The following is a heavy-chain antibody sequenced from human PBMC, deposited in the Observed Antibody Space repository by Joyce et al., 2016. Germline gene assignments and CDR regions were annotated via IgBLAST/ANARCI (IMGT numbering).Heavy chain of an antibody. CDR2: ISFDGSDK. CDR3: AKQLYCSTTSCTWTADS. V-gene: IGHV3-30*18. J-gene: IGHJ4*02. D-gene: IGHD2-2*01. CDR1: GFTFGSYG. Sequence: QVQLVESGGGVVQPGRSLRLSCAASGFTFGSYGMHWVRQAPGKGVEWVAVISFDGSDKYYAGSVKGRFTISRDNSQNTVYLQMSSLRAEDTAVYYCAKQLYCSTTSCTWTADSWGQGILVTVSS.